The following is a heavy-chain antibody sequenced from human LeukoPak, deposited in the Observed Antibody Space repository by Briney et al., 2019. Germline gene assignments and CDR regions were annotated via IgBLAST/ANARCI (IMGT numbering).Heavy chain of an antibody. D-gene: IGHD6-6*01. V-gene: IGHV4-59*01. J-gene: IGHJ5*02. CDR3: ARVRLEYSSSSLSHWFDP. CDR1: GGSISSYY. Sequence: SETLSLTCTVSGGSISSYYWSWIRQPPGKGLEWIGYIYYSGSTNYNPSLKSRVTISVDTSKNQFSLKLSSVTAADTAVYYCARVRLEYSSSSLSHWFDPWGQGTLVTVSS. CDR2: IYYSGST.